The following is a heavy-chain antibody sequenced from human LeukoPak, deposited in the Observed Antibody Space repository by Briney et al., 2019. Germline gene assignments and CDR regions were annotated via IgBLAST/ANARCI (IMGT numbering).Heavy chain of an antibody. V-gene: IGHV3-9*01. D-gene: IGHD4-17*01. CDR2: ISWNSGSI. Sequence: PGGSLRLSCAASGFTFDDYAMHWVRQAPGKGLEWVSGISWNSGSIGYADSVKGRFTISRDNAKNSLYLQMNSLRAEDTALYYCAKASHYGDLQNAFDIWGQGTMVTVSS. J-gene: IGHJ3*02. CDR3: AKASHYGDLQNAFDI. CDR1: GFTFDDYA.